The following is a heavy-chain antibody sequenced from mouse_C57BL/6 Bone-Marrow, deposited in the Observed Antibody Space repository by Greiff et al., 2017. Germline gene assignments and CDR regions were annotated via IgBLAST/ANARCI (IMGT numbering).Heavy chain of an antibody. J-gene: IGHJ4*01. D-gene: IGHD1-1*01. CDR2: IDPSDSYT. Sequence: QVQLQQPGAELVMPGASVKLSCKASGYTFTSYWMHWVKQRPGQGLEWIGEIDPSDSYTNYNQKFKGKSTLTVDKSSSTAYMQLSSLTAEDSAVYYCARDTVVANYYAMDYWGQGTSVTVSS. CDR1: GYTFTSYW. CDR3: ARDTVVANYYAMDY. V-gene: IGHV1-69*01.